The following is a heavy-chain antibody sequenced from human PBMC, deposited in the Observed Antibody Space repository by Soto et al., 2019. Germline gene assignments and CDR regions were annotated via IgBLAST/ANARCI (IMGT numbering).Heavy chain of an antibody. CDR1: GFTFSSYG. CDR3: ASQLAATPYYYGMDV. D-gene: IGHD2-15*01. V-gene: IGHV3-30*03. J-gene: IGHJ6*02. Sequence: QVQLVESGGGVVQPGRSLRLSCAASGFTFSSYGMHWVRQAPGKGLEWVAVISYAGSNKYYADSVKGRFTISRDNSKNTLYLQMNSLRAEDTAVYYCASQLAATPYYYGMDVWGQGTTVTVSS. CDR2: ISYAGSNK.